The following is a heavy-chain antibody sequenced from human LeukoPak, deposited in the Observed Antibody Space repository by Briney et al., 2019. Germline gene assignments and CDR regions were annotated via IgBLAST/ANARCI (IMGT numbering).Heavy chain of an antibody. CDR1: GYSFTSYW. CDR3: ARLLTYNGSYYRYFDY. J-gene: IGHJ4*02. CDR2: IYPGDSDT. V-gene: IGHV5-51*01. D-gene: IGHD1-26*01. Sequence: GESLKISCKGSGYSFTSYWIGWVRQMPGKGLEWMGIIYPGDSDTRYSPSFQGQVTISADKSISTAYLQWSSLKASDTAMYYCARLLTYNGSYYRYFDYWGQGTLVTVSS.